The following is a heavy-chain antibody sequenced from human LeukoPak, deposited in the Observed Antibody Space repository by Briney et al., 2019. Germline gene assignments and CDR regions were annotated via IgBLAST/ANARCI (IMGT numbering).Heavy chain of an antibody. D-gene: IGHD5-24*01. CDR3: AKDRDGADRIVL. CDR1: AYDFTGYH. Sequence: ASVKVSCKVVAYDFTGYHIHWVRQAPGQGPEWMGRLNPNTGHAVYAFKFQGRVTITRDTSSNTAYMEVTRLTSDDTALYYCAKDRDGADRIVLWGQGTLVTVSS. V-gene: IGHV1-2*06. J-gene: IGHJ4*02. CDR2: LNPNTGHA.